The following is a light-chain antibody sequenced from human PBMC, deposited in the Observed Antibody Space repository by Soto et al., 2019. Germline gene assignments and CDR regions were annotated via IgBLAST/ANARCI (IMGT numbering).Light chain of an antibody. CDR3: SSYTTRTTLDV. J-gene: IGLJ1*01. CDR2: EVS. V-gene: IGLV2-14*01. Sequence: QSALTQPASVSGSPGQSITISCTGTSSDVGSYNYVSWYQLHPGKAPKLMIYEVSNRPSEVSNRFSGSKSGDTASLTISGLQAEDEADYYCSSYTTRTTLDVFGTGTKVTVL. CDR1: SSDVGSYNY.